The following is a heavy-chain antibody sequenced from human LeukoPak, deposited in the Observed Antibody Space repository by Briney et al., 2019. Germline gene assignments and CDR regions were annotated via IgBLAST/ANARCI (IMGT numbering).Heavy chain of an antibody. CDR1: GFTFSSYW. CDR2: IKQAGSER. J-gene: IGHJ4*02. V-gene: IGHV3-7*01. CDR3: ARAGGYCGRISCPYYFDY. D-gene: IGHD2-15*01. Sequence: PGGSLRLSCAASGFTFSSYWMSWVRQAPGKGPEWVANIKQAGSERYYVDSVKGRFTISRDNAKNSLYLQMNSLRAEDTAVYYCARAGGYCGRISCPYYFDYWGQGSLVAVSS.